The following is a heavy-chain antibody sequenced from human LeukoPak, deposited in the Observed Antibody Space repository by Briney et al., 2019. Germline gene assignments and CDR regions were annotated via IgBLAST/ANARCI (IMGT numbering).Heavy chain of an antibody. CDR1: GGSISSYY. J-gene: IGHJ6*02. V-gene: IGHV4-4*07. CDR3: ASLMRPEGYYGMDV. Sequence: TSETLSLTCTVSGGSISSYYWNWIRQPAGKGLEWIGRIYTSGSTNYNPSLKSRVTMSLDTSKNQFSLKLSSVTAADTAVYYCASLMRPEGYYGMDVWGQGTTVTVSS. CDR2: IYTSGST.